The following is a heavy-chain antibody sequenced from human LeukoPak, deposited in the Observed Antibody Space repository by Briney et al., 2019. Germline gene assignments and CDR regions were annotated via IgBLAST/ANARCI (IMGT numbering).Heavy chain of an antibody. Sequence: GGSLRLSCAPSGFTFSSYEMNWVRQAPGKGLEWVSYISSSGSTICYADSVKGRFTISRDNAKNSLYLQMNSQRAEDTAVYYCARATNWGYAFDIWGQGTVVTVSS. V-gene: IGHV3-48*03. J-gene: IGHJ3*02. D-gene: IGHD7-27*01. CDR3: ARATNWGYAFDI. CDR1: GFTFSSYE. CDR2: ISSSGSTI.